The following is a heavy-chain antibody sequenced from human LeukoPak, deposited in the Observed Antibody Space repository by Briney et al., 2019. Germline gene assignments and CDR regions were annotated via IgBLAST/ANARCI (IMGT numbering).Heavy chain of an antibody. CDR2: INHSGST. CDR1: GGSFSGYH. CDR3: ARGNYDYFDS. Sequence: PSETLSLTSAVDGGSFSGYHWSWIRQPPGKRQGWIGEINHSGSTNYNPSLKSLVTISVDTSKNQFSLKLSSVTAADTAVYFCARGNYDYFDSWGQGTLVTVSS. V-gene: IGHV4-34*01. J-gene: IGHJ4*02. D-gene: IGHD1-7*01.